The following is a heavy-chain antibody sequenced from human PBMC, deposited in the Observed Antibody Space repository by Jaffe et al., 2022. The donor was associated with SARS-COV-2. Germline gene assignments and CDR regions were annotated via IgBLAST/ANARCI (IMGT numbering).Heavy chain of an antibody. CDR3: ARDGSGSIRPPIDY. CDR2: ISSSSSYI. Sequence: EVQLVESGGGLVKPGGSLRLSCAASGFTFSSYSMNWVRQAPGKGLEWVSSISSSSSYIYYADSVKGRFTISRDNAKNSLYLQMNSLRAEDTAVYYCARDGSGSIRPPIDYWGQGTLVTVSS. J-gene: IGHJ4*02. D-gene: IGHD3-10*01. V-gene: IGHV3-21*01. CDR1: GFTFSSYS.